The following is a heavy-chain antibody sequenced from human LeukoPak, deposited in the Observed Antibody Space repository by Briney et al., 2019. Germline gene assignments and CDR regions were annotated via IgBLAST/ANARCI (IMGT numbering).Heavy chain of an antibody. CDR2: INSDGSST. Sequence: PGGSLRHSCAASGFTFSIYWMHRVRQAPGKGLVWVSRINSDGSSTSYADSVKGRFTISRDNAKNTLYLQMNSLRAEDTAVYYCAKVNDGNWNYGAFDIWGQGTMVTVSS. CDR1: GFTFSIYW. J-gene: IGHJ3*02. CDR3: AKVNDGNWNYGAFDI. V-gene: IGHV3-74*01. D-gene: IGHD1-7*01.